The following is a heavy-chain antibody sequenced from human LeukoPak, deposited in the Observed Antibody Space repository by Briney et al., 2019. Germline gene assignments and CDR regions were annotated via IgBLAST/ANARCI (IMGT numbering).Heavy chain of an antibody. Sequence: GGSLRLSCAASGFTFSSYAMSWVRQAPGKGLEWVSAISGSGGSTYYADSVKGRFTISRDNSKNTLYLQMNSLRAEDTAVYYCANHPNAVIRYYYYYYGMDVWGQGTTVTVSS. CDR2: ISGSGGST. J-gene: IGHJ6*02. CDR3: ANHPNAVIRYYYYYYGMDV. CDR1: GFTFSSYA. D-gene: IGHD6-19*01. V-gene: IGHV3-23*01.